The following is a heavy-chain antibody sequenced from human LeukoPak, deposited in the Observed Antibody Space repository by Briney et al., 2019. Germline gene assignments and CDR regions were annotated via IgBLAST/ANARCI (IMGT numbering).Heavy chain of an antibody. CDR3: ARDHRYSSSSNWFDP. CDR1: GFTFSSYG. J-gene: IGHJ5*02. D-gene: IGHD6-6*01. CDR2: IWYDGSNK. Sequence: GGSLRLSCAASGFTFSSYGMHWARQAPGKGLEWVAVIWYDGSNKYYADSVKGRFTISRDNSKNTLYLQMNSLRAEDTAVYYCARDHRYSSSSNWFDPWGQGTLVTVSS. V-gene: IGHV3-33*01.